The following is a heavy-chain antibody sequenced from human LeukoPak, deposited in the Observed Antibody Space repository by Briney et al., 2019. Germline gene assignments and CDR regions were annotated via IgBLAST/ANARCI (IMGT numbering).Heavy chain of an antibody. J-gene: IGHJ4*02. CDR2: ISGSGGST. CDR1: GFTFSSYA. CDR3: AKGSYSSSIHFDY. Sequence: PGGSLRPSCAASGFTFSSYAMSWVRQAPGKGLEWVSAISGSGGSTYYADSVKGRFTISRDNSKNTLYLQMNSLRAEDTAVYYCAKGSYSSSIHFDYWGQGTLVTVSS. V-gene: IGHV3-23*01. D-gene: IGHD6-6*01.